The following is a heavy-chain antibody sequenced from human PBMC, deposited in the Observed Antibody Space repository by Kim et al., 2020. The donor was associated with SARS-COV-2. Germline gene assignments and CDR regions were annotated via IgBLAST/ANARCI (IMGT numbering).Heavy chain of an antibody. D-gene: IGHD3-10*01. Sequence: GGSLRLSCAASGFTFSSYGMHWVRQAPGKGLEWVAVISYDGSNKYYADSVKGRFTISRDNSKNTLYLQMNSLRAEDTAVYYCAKVGGSRITMVRGVHGWFNPWGQGTLVTVSS. CDR3: AKVGGSRITMVRGVHGWFNP. CDR2: ISYDGSNK. J-gene: IGHJ5*02. V-gene: IGHV3-30*18. CDR1: GFTFSSYG.